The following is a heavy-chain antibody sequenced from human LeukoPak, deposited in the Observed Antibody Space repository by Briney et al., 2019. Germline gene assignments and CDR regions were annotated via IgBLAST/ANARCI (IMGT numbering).Heavy chain of an antibody. CDR2: MNPNSGNT. J-gene: IGHJ6*02. CDR1: GYTFTSYD. Sequence: GASVKVSCKASGYTFTSYDINWVRQATGQGLEWMGWMNPNSGNTGYAQKFQGRVTMTRNTSISTAYMELSSLRSEDTAVYYCARALWSGYYIYYYYGMDVWGQGTTATVSS. D-gene: IGHD3-3*01. CDR3: ARALWSGYYIYYYYGMDV. V-gene: IGHV1-8*01.